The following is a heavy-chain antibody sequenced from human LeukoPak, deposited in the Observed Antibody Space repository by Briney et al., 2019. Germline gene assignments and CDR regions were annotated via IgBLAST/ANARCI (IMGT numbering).Heavy chain of an antibody. CDR3: ARPAVLLRGYSGYDGDDY. V-gene: IGHV4-39*01. D-gene: IGHD5-12*01. Sequence: PSETLSLTCTVSGGSISSSSYYWGWICQPPGKGLEWIGSIYYSGSTYYNPSLKSRVTISVDTSKNQFSLKLSSVTAADTAVYYCARPAVLLRGYSGYDGDDYWGQGTLVTVSS. CDR1: GGSISSSSYY. J-gene: IGHJ4*02. CDR2: IYYSGST.